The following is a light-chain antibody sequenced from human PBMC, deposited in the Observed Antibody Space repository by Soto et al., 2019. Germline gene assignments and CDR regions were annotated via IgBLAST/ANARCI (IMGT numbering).Light chain of an antibody. Sequence: EVVLTQSPLTLSLSPGERATLSCRASQSVTRDYLGWYQQKAGRAPRLLICAISYRTAGIPDRFSGSGSGTEFTLTINSLEPEDFAAYYCHQYGGSPRTFGQGTKVEIK. CDR1: QSVTRDY. J-gene: IGKJ1*01. V-gene: IGKV3-20*01. CDR2: AIS. CDR3: HQYGGSPRT.